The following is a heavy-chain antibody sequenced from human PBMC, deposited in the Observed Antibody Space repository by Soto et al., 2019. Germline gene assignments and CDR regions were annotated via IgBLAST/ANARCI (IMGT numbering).Heavy chain of an antibody. J-gene: IGHJ4*02. V-gene: IGHV1-24*01. CDR1: GYTLPELS. CDR3: AIEVRSSNQFGH. D-gene: IGHD6-13*01. Sequence: EASVQVSRKVSGYTLPELSIHWLRQAPGEGLEWMGGFDLEYGETIYAQSFQGRVPMTEESSEDTPYMELSSLRSEDTAVYYCAIEVRSSNQFGHWGQGTMVTVSS. CDR2: FDLEYGET.